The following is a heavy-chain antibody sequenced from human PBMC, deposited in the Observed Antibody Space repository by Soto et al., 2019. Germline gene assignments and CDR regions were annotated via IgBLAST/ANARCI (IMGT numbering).Heavy chain of an antibody. CDR3: AGGNDYAKIGY. D-gene: IGHD4-17*01. V-gene: IGHV4-31*03. J-gene: IGHJ4*02. Sequence: SETLSLTCTVSGGSISSRGCYWSWIRQFPGKCLEWSGYISYSESTDYNPSLKSRVTISADTSKNQFSLKLSSVTAADTAVYYCAGGNDYAKIGYWGQGAQVTVYS. CDR1: GGSISSRGCY. CDR2: ISYSEST.